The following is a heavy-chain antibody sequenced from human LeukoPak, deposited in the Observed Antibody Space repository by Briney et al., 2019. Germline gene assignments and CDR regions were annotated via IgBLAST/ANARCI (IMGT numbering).Heavy chain of an antibody. J-gene: IGHJ3*02. D-gene: IGHD1-1*01. CDR2: INPNSGGT. CDR1: GYTFTSYY. V-gene: IGHV1-2*02. Sequence: GASVKVSCKASGYTFTSYYMNWVRQAPGQGLEWMGWINPNSGGTNYAQKFQGRVTMTRDTSISTAYMELSRLRSDDTAVYYCARDWRLEPRRADAFDIWGQGTMVTVSS. CDR3: ARDWRLEPRRADAFDI.